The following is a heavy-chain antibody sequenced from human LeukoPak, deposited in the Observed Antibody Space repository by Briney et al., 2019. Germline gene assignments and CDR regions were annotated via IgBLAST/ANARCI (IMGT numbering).Heavy chain of an antibody. J-gene: IGHJ3*02. CDR1: GFTFSNYF. V-gene: IGHV3-7*01. Sequence: GGSLRLSCADSGFTFSNYFMTWVRQAPGKGLEWVANIKPDGSEKYYVDSVKGRFTISRDNAKNSLYLQMNSLRAEDTAVYYCAREWVRGAIDAFDIWGQGTMVTVSS. CDR3: AREWVRGAIDAFDI. CDR2: IKPDGSEK. D-gene: IGHD3-10*01.